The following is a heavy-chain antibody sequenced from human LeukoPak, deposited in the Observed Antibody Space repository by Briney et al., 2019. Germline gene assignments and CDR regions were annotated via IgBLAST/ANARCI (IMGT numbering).Heavy chain of an antibody. Sequence: GGSLRLSCAASGFTFSSYAMSWVRQAPGKGLEWVSAISGSGGSTYYADSVKGRFTISRDNSKNTLYLQMNSLRAEDTAVYYCATDTYYDILTGYYLDYWGQGTLVTVSS. J-gene: IGHJ4*02. V-gene: IGHV3-23*01. CDR1: GFTFSSYA. D-gene: IGHD3-9*01. CDR3: ATDTYYDILTGYYLDY. CDR2: ISGSGGST.